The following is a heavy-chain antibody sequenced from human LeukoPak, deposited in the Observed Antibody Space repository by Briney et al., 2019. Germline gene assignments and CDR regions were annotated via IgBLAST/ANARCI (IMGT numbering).Heavy chain of an antibody. Sequence: GGSLRLSCAASGFAFSDYWMNWIRQAPGKGLEWVARIMKDGNEKYYVESIKGRFTISRDNAKNALYLQMNGLRAEDTGVYYCARGHLDPWGQGTLVTVSS. CDR3: ARGHLDP. J-gene: IGHJ5*02. V-gene: IGHV3-7*01. CDR1: GFAFSDYW. CDR2: IMKDGNEK.